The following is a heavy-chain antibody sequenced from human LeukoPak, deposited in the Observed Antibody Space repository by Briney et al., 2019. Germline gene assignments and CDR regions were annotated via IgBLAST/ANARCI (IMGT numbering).Heavy chain of an antibody. CDR3: ARDRSDFWSGYCESWFDP. J-gene: IGHJ5*02. D-gene: IGHD3-3*01. Sequence: SETLSLTCTVSGGSVSSGRYYWSWIRQPPGKGLEWIGYIYYSGSTNYNPSLKSRVTISVDTSKNQFSLKLSSVTAADTAVYYCARDRSDFWSGYCESWFDPWGQGTLVTVSS. CDR1: GGSVSSGRYY. CDR2: IYYSGST. V-gene: IGHV4-61*01.